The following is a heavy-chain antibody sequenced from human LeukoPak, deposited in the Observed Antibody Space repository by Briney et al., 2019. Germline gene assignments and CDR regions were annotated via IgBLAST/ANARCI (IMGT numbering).Heavy chain of an antibody. CDR1: GFTFSSYA. Sequence: GGSLRPSCAASGFTFSSYAMHWVRQAPGKGLEWVAVISYDGSNKYYADYVKGRFTISRDNSKNTLYLQMNSLRAEDTAVYYCARDVSDIVVVPAAYDPWGQGTLVTVSS. D-gene: IGHD2-2*01. CDR3: ARDVSDIVVVPAAYDP. CDR2: ISYDGSNK. V-gene: IGHV3-30-3*01. J-gene: IGHJ5*02.